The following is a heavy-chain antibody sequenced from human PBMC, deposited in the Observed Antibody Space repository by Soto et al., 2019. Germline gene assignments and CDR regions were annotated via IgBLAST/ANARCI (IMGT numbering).Heavy chain of an antibody. CDR3: AEDGIRDVRSVSAFLLNRSPDL. CDR2: IYYSGST. J-gene: IGHJ2*01. V-gene: IGHV4-30-4*01. D-gene: IGHD3-10*02. Sequence: PGKGLEWIGYIYYSGSTYYNPSLKSRVTISVDTSKNQFSLKLSAVTAADTVFFFQAEDGIRDVRSVSAFLLNRSPDL.